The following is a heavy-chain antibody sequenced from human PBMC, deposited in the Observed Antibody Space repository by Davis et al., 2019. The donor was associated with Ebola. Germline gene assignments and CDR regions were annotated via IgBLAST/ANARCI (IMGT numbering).Heavy chain of an antibody. V-gene: IGHV3-7*01. J-gene: IGHJ4*02. CDR1: GFISSSYW. D-gene: IGHD1-7*01. CDR2: IKEEGSEQ. Sequence: LSLTCAASGFISSSYWMSWVRQAPGKGLEWVANIKEEGSEQYYVDSVKGRFTISRDNAKNSLYLQMNSLRVEDTAVYYCARDRVTGTTSFFDYWGQGTLVTVSS. CDR3: ARDRVTGTTSFFDY.